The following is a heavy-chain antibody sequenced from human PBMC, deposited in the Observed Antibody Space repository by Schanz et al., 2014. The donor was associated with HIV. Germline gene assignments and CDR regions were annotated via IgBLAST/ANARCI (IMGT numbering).Heavy chain of an antibody. J-gene: IGHJ4*02. D-gene: IGHD2-15*01. CDR3: AKVVRFAMVTAPYYFDS. CDR2: ISYDGVNK. CDR1: GFSFDSFG. V-gene: IGHV3-30*18. Sequence: QVQLVESGGGVVQPGRSLRLSCVASGFSFDSFGMHWVRQAPGKGLEWVAVISYDGVNKPFADSVKGRFTISRDNSKNTLYLQMNSLRAEDTAVYYCAKVVRFAMVTAPYYFDSWGQGTLVTVSS.